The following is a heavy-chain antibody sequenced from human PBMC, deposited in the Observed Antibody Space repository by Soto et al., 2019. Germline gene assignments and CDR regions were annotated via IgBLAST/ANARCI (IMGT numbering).Heavy chain of an antibody. Sequence: QVQLQESGPGLVKPSQTLSLTCTVSGGSISVGVYYWNWIRQLPGKGPEWIGYTYHTGSTYYNPSHESRVTISIDKSNDQFSLKLSSVTAADTAVYYCARIGNPDASLYFDYWGQGTLVTVSS. CDR2: TYHTGST. CDR3: ARIGNPDASLYFDY. J-gene: IGHJ4*02. V-gene: IGHV4-31*03. D-gene: IGHD2-2*01. CDR1: GGSISVGVYY.